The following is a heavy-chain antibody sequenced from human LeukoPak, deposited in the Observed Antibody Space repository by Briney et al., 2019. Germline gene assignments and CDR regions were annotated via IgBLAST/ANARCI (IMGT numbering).Heavy chain of an antibody. CDR3: ARGKQNAVDY. CDR1: SGSISGSYY. CDR2: IYASGST. V-gene: IGHV4-4*07. D-gene: IGHD1-1*01. Sequence: SETLSLTCTVSSGSISGSYYWSWIRQPAGKGLEWIGRIYASGSTNYDPSLKSRVTISEDKSNNQFSLMVTSVTAADTAVYYCARGKQNAVDYWGQGILVTVSS. J-gene: IGHJ4*02.